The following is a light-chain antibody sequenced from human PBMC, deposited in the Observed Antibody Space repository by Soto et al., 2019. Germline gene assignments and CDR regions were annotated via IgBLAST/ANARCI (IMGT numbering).Light chain of an antibody. CDR1: QNINNY. V-gene: IGKV1-39*01. Sequence: DIQMTQSPSSLSASVGDRVTITCQASQNINNYLNWYQQKPGRAPKLLIYDASNLEAGVPSRFRGSGSGTDFTLTISGLQPEDSATYYCQQSYSIPYTFGQGTRLEIK. J-gene: IGKJ5*01. CDR3: QQSYSIPYT. CDR2: DAS.